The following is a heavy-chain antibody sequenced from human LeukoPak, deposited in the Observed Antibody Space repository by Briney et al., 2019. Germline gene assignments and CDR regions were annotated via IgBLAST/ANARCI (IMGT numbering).Heavy chain of an antibody. D-gene: IGHD3-10*01. J-gene: IGHJ3*01. CDR1: GNSVSSNSAA. V-gene: IGHV6-1*01. CDR2: TYYRSKWFY. CDR3: TRDSGLGNDAFDV. Sequence: SQTLSVTCAISGNSVSSNSAAWDWIRQSPSGGLEWLGRTYYRSKWFYDYAVSVKSRITINPDTSKNQFSLLLNSVTPEDTAVYYCTRDSGLGNDAFDVWGQGTMVTVSS.